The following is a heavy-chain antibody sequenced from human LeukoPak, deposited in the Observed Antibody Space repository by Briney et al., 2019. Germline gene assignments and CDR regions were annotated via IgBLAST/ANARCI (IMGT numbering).Heavy chain of an antibody. D-gene: IGHD3-16*01. V-gene: IGHV4-34*01. CDR1: GGSSSGYY. CDR3: GRGRSGLGEFLAAP. Sequence: SETLSLTCAVYGGSSSGYYWSWIRQPPGKGLEWIGEINHSGSTNYNPSLKSRVTISVDTSKNQFSLKLSSVTAADTAVYSCGRGRSGLGEFLAAPWGRETLVAVSS. J-gene: IGHJ5*02. CDR2: INHSGST.